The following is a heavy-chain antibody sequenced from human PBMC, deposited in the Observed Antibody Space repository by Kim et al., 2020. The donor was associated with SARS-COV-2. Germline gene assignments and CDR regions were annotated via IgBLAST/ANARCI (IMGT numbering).Heavy chain of an antibody. Sequence: SETLSLTCAVYGGSFSGYYWSWIRQPPGKGLEWIGEINHSGSTNYNPSLKSRVTISVDTSKNQFSLKLSSVTAADTAVYYCARSRTWILPHCYYYYGMDVWGHGTTVTVSS. J-gene: IGHJ6*02. V-gene: IGHV4-34*01. D-gene: IGHD2-2*03. CDR2: INHSGST. CDR3: ARSRTWILPHCYYYYGMDV. CDR1: GGSFSGYY.